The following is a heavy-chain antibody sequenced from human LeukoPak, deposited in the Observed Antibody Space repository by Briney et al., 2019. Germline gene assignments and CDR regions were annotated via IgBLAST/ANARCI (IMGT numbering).Heavy chain of an antibody. D-gene: IGHD3-16*01. V-gene: IGHV7-4-1*02. CDR1: GYTFTSYG. Sequence: ASVKVSCKASGYTFTSYGISWVRQAPGQGLEWMGWINTNTGNPSFAQGFTGRFVFSLDTSVSTAYLQISSLKAEDTAVYYCAREGDMVYFDYWGQGTLVLVSS. CDR2: INTNTGNP. CDR3: AREGDMVYFDY. J-gene: IGHJ4*02.